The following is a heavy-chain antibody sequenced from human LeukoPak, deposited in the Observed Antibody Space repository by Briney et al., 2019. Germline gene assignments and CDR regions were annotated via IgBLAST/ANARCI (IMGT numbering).Heavy chain of an antibody. CDR1: GFTFSSYA. CDR3: AKKAEFGSGSDWYKYYFDY. Sequence: GGSLRLSCAASGFTFSSYAMSWVRQAPGKGLEWVSTMSGSAGSTYYADSVKGRFTISRDNSKNTVHLQMASLRADDTAVYYCAKKAEFGSGSDWYKYYFDYWGQGTLVTVSS. V-gene: IGHV3-23*01. D-gene: IGHD6-19*01. CDR2: MSGSAGST. J-gene: IGHJ4*02.